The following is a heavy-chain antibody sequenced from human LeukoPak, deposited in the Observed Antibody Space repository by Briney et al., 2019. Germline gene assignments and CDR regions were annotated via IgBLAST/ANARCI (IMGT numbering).Heavy chain of an antibody. CDR3: ARGRHYDILTGHDYYFDY. CDR1: GGSISSYY. D-gene: IGHD3-9*01. V-gene: IGHV4-59*01. CDR2: IYYSGST. J-gene: IGHJ4*02. Sequence: SETLSLTCTVSGGSISSYYWSWIRQPPGKGLEWIGYIYYSGSTNYNPSLKSRVTISVDTFKNQFSLKLSSVTAADTAVYYCARGRHYDILTGHDYYFDYWGQGTLVTVSS.